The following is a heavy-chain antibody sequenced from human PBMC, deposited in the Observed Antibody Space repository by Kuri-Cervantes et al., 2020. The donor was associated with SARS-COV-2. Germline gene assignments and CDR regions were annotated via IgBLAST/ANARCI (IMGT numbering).Heavy chain of an antibody. D-gene: IGHD3-3*01. Sequence: ASVKVFCKVSGYTLTELSMHWVRQAPGKGLEWMGGFDPEDGETIYAQKFQGRVTMTTDTSTSTAYMELRSLRSDDTAVYYCAYYYDFSEGRFDYWGQGTLVTVSS. J-gene: IGHJ4*02. V-gene: IGHV1-24*01. CDR1: GYTLTELS. CDR3: AYYYDFSEGRFDY. CDR2: FDPEDGET.